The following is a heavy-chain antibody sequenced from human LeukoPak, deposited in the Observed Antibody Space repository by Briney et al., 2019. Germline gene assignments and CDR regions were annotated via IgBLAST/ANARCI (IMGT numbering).Heavy chain of an antibody. D-gene: IGHD7-27*01. Sequence: SETLSLTCTVSGGTFSSYYWSWIRQAPGKGLEWIGYIYYSGGTNYNPSLKSRDTITVATSKNQYSLKLSSVTAADTAVYYCATAGEGPYCFDHWGQGTLVTVSS. J-gene: IGHJ4*02. CDR3: ATAGEGPYCFDH. V-gene: IGHV4-59*01. CDR2: IYYSGGT. CDR1: GGTFSSYY.